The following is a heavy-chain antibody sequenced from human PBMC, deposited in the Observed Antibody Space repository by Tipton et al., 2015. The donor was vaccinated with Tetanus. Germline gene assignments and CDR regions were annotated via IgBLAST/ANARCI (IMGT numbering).Heavy chain of an antibody. J-gene: IGHJ4*02. V-gene: IGHV4-59*01. D-gene: IGHD3-3*01. CDR1: GGSISTYH. CDR2: IDYFGST. Sequence: LRLSCTVSGGSISTYHWNWIRQSPGKGLEWIGYIDYFGSTKYNPSLKSRVAMSVDTSKNQLSLRLNSVTSADTAVYYCARTSGYMYSDCWGQGTLLTVSS. CDR3: ARTSGYMYSDC.